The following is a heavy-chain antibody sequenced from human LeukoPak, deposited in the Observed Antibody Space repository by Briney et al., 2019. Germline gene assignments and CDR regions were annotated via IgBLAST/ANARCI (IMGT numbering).Heavy chain of an antibody. CDR3: ARYNVYYGSGSYPEYFQH. CDR1: GFTFSSYE. Sequence: GGSLRLSCAASGFTFSSYEMNWVRQAPGKGLEGGSYISCSGSTIYYADSVKGRFTISRDNAKSSLYLQMNSLRAEDTAVYYCARYNVYYGSGSYPEYFQHWGQGTLVTVSS. V-gene: IGHV3-48*03. J-gene: IGHJ1*01. CDR2: ISCSGSTI. D-gene: IGHD3-10*01.